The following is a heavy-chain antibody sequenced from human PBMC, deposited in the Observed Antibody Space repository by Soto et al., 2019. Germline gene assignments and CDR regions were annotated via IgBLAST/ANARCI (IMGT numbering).Heavy chain of an antibody. V-gene: IGHV3-15*01. CDR3: TTGLLGT. CDR1: GFTFRNAW. J-gene: IGHJ5*02. Sequence: EVQLVESGGGLVKPGGSHRLPCAASGFTFRNAWMSWVRQAPGKGLEWVGRIKSKTDGGTTDYAAPVEGRFTISRDDSKNTLYLQMNSLKIEDTAVYYCTTGLLGTWGQGTLVTVSS. D-gene: IGHD3-10*01. CDR2: IKSKTDGGTT.